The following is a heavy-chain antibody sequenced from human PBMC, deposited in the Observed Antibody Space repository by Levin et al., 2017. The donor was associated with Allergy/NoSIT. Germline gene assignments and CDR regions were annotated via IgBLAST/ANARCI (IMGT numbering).Heavy chain of an antibody. CDR1: GFTFSSYG. V-gene: IGHV3-30*18. CDR3: AKVLFEDFWSGSGKSGWFDP. D-gene: IGHD3-3*01. J-gene: IGHJ5*02. Sequence: PGESLKISCAASGFTFSSYGMHWVRQAPGKGLEWVAVISYDENNKYYADSVKGRFTISRDNSKNTVYLQMSSLRAEDTAVYYCAKVLFEDFWSGSGKSGWFDPWGKGTLVTVSS. CDR2: ISYDENNK.